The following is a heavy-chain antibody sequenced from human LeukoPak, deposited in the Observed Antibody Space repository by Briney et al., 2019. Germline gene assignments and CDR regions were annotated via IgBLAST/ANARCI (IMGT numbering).Heavy chain of an antibody. Sequence: PSETLSLTCTVSGGSITSYYWSWIRQPPEKGLEWIGYTFYSGSTKYNPSLKSRVTISVDTSKNQFSLKLSSVTAADTAVYYGASSPYSSGWNNQWGQGTLVTVSS. CDR1: GGSITSYY. J-gene: IGHJ4*02. CDR3: ASSPYSSGWNNQ. CDR2: TFYSGST. D-gene: IGHD6-19*01. V-gene: IGHV4-59*01.